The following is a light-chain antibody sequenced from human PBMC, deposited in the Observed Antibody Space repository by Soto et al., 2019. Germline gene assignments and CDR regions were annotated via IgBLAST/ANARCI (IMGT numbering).Light chain of an antibody. CDR2: AAS. J-gene: IGKJ1*01. V-gene: IGKV1-12*01. Sequence: DIQMTQSPSSVSASVGDRVTITCRVNQRIGNWLAWYQQRPGQAPRLLIYAASTLQSGVPSRFSGSGSGTEFTLTISSLQSEDFAVYYCQLYSNWPRWTFGQGTKVDIK. CDR1: QRIGNW. CDR3: QLYSNWPRWT.